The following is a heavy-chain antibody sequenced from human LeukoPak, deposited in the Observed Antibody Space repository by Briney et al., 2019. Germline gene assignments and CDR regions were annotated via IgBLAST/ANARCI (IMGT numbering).Heavy chain of an antibody. D-gene: IGHD4/OR15-4a*01. CDR3: ARGVHY. Sequence: GGSLRLSCAVSGFTFSRYWMNWVRQAPGKGLEWVANIKEDGNQKYYVDSVKGRFTISRDNAENSLYLQMNSLRVEDTAVYYCARGVHYWGQGTLVTVSS. J-gene: IGHJ4*02. CDR1: GFTFSRYW. V-gene: IGHV3-7*01. CDR2: IKEDGNQK.